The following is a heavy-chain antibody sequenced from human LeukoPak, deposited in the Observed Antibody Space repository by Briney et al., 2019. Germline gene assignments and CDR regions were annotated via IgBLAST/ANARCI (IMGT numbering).Heavy chain of an antibody. V-gene: IGHV1-18*01. J-gene: IGHJ4*02. CDR2: ISAYNGNT. CDR3: ARGYCSGGSCYEFDY. D-gene: IGHD2-15*01. CDR1: GYTFTSYG. Sequence: GASVKVSCKASGYTFTSYGISWVRQAPGQGLEWMGWISAYNGNTNYAQKLQGRVTMTTDTSTSTAYMELRSLRSDDTAVYYCARGYCSGGSCYEFDYWGQGTLVTVSS.